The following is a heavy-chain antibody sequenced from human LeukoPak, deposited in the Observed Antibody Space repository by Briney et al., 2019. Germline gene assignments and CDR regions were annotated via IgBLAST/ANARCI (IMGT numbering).Heavy chain of an antibody. CDR2: ISSLSGTI. V-gene: IGHV3-48*01. Sequence: GGSLRLSCAASGFTFSSYSMNWVRQAPGKGLEWVSYISSLSGTINYADSVKGRFIISRDNAKNSMFLQMNSLRAEDTAVYYCVRDQGGAVSYWGQGTLVTVSS. J-gene: IGHJ4*02. D-gene: IGHD3-16*01. CDR1: GFTFSSYS. CDR3: VRDQGGAVSY.